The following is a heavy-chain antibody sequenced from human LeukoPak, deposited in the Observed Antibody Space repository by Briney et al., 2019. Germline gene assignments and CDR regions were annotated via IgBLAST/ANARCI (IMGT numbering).Heavy chain of an antibody. CDR2: TRNKPNSYTT. D-gene: IGHD3-22*01. CDR1: GFSFSDLY. J-gene: IGHJ4*02. V-gene: IGHV3-72*01. Sequence: PGGSLRLSCAASGFSFSDLYMDWVRQAPGKGLEWVGRTRNKPNSYTTEYAASVKCRFTISRDGSKNSLYLQMNSLKIEDTAVYYCVRDFYESSGSTCYFDYWGQGTLVTVSS. CDR3: VRDFYESSGSTCYFDY.